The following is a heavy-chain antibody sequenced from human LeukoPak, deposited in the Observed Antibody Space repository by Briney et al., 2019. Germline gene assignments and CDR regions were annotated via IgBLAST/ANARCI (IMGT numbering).Heavy chain of an antibody. Sequence: GGSLRLSCAASGFTFSSYAMSWVRQAPGKGLEWVSAISGSGGSTYYADSVKGRFTISRDNSKNTLYLQMNSPRAEDTAVYYCAKAIVVVPAAYDYWGQGTLVTVSS. CDR2: ISGSGGST. V-gene: IGHV3-23*01. J-gene: IGHJ4*02. CDR3: AKAIVVVPAAYDY. CDR1: GFTFSSYA. D-gene: IGHD2-2*01.